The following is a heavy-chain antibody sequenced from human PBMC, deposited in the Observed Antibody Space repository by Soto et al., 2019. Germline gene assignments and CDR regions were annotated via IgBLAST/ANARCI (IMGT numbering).Heavy chain of an antibody. CDR3: ARRLYDTSGSRYFDF. CDR1: GYSFSSCW. J-gene: IGHJ4*02. Sequence: ESLKIPRXTVGYSFSSCWMDLVPQIPGKGLEWMGIMFPDDSETRYSHSFQGQVSISVDQSITTAYLEWSSLKASATAMYYCARRLYDTSGSRYFDFWGQGTLVTVSS. CDR2: MFPDDSET. V-gene: IGHV5-51*01. D-gene: IGHD3-22*01.